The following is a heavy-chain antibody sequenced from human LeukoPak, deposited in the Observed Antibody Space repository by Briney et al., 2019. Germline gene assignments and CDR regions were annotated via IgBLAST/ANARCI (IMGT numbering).Heavy chain of an antibody. CDR3: ARVAPLNSSGWKYFFDH. V-gene: IGHV1-24*01. CDR1: GYTLRELP. D-gene: IGHD6-19*01. Sequence: ASVKVSCKVSGYTLRELPMYSGRHTPGIRLEWMGGFYPEDGETISAQKFQGRVTMTEATTKDTAYMELSSLRSEDTAVYYCARVAPLNSSGWKYFFDHWGQGTLVTVSS. CDR2: FYPEDGET. J-gene: IGHJ4*02.